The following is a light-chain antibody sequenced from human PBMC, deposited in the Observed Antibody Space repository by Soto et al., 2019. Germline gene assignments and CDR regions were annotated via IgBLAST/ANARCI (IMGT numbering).Light chain of an antibody. Sequence: AIRMTQSPSSFSASTGDRVTITCRASQSISSYLAWYQQKPGKAPNLLIYGASTLQSGVPSRFNGSGSGTDFTLTITRLQSEDFAVYYCQQYFHCPRTFGQGTKVEIK. V-gene: IGKV1-8*01. CDR1: QSISSY. J-gene: IGKJ1*01. CDR3: QQYFHCPRT. CDR2: GAS.